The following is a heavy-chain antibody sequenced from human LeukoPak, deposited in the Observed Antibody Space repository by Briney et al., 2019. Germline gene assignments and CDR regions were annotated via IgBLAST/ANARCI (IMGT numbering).Heavy chain of an antibody. D-gene: IGHD3-3*01. J-gene: IGHJ4*02. Sequence: AGGSLRLSCAGSGFTFSTYDIHWVRQAPGKGLEWVAVITYDGNNKYYADSVKGRFTISRDNSKNTLYLQMNSLRAEDTAVYYCAKPAWIFGVVMIPYYFDYWGQGTLVTVSS. CDR2: ITYDGNNK. V-gene: IGHV3-30*18. CDR1: GFTFSTYD. CDR3: AKPAWIFGVVMIPYYFDY.